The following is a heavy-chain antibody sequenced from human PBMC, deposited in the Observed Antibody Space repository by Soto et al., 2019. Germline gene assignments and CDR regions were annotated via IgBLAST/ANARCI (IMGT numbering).Heavy chain of an antibody. Sequence: GGSLRLSCAASEFTFRSYWMHWVRQSPGKGLVWVSRISGDGSSTTYADSVRGRFTISRDNAKNTVYLQMDSLRAEDTAVYYCARSLPGTYGAFDLWGKGTMVTVSS. J-gene: IGHJ3*01. D-gene: IGHD1-7*01. CDR2: ISGDGSST. V-gene: IGHV3-74*01. CDR1: EFTFRSYW. CDR3: ARSLPGTYGAFDL.